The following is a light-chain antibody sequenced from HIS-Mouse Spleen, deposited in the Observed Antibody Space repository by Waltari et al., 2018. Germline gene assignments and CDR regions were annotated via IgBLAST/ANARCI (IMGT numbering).Light chain of an antibody. V-gene: IGLV2-11*01. CDR1: SSDFGGYTY. J-gene: IGLJ1*01. Sequence: QSALTQPRSVSGSPGQSVTISCTGTSSDFGGYTYVSWYQQHPGKAPKLMIFDVSKRPSGVPDRFSGSKSGNTASLTISGLQAEDEADYYCCSYAGSYTFPYVFGTGTKVTVL. CDR2: DVS. CDR3: CSYAGSYTFPYV.